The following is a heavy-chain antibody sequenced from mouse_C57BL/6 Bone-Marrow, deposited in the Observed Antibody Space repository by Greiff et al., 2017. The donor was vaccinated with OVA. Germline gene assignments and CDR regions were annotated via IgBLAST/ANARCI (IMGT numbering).Heavy chain of an antibody. CDR3: ATPYDYVRRSYFDY. J-gene: IGHJ2*01. D-gene: IGHD2-4*01. V-gene: IGHV1-9*01. CDR2: ILPGSGRT. Sequence: VQLQQSGAELMKPGASVKLSCKATGYTFPAYWIEGVKQRPGHGLEWIGEILPGSGRTNYNEKFKGKATFTADTSSNTAYMQLSSLTTEDSAIYYGATPYDYVRRSYFDYWGQGTTLTVSS. CDR1: GYTFPAYW.